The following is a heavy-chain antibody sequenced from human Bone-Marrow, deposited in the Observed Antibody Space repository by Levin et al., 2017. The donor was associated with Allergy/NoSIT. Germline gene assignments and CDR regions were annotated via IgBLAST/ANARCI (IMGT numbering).Heavy chain of an antibody. V-gene: IGHV3-30*18. CDR1: GFTFSSYG. CDR2: ISYDGSNK. D-gene: IGHD1-7*01. J-gene: IGHJ4*02. Sequence: GGSLRLSCAASGFTFSSYGMHWVRQAPGKGLEWVAVISYDGSNKYYADSVKGRFTISRDNSKNTLYLQMNSLRAEDTAVYYCANPRRGVELAYWGQGTLVTVSS. CDR3: ANPRRGVELAY.